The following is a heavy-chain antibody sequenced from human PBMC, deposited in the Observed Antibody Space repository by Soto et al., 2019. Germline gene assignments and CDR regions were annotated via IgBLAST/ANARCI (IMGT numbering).Heavy chain of an antibody. CDR3: DTGPPLY. Sequence: SETLSLTWAVSGVSISSGGYSWSLIRQPPGKGLEWIGYIYHSGSTYYNPSLKSRVTISVDRSKNQFSLKLSSVTAADTAVYYCDTGPPLYWGQGTLVTVSS. V-gene: IGHV4-30-2*01. CDR2: IYHSGST. CDR1: GVSISSGGYS. J-gene: IGHJ4*02.